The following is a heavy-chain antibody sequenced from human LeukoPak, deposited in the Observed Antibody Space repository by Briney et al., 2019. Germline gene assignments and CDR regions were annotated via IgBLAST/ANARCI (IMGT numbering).Heavy chain of an antibody. CDR3: ARGDGSGSGRWFDP. Sequence: SETLSLTCTVSGASISSGTYSWSWIRQPPGEGLEWIGYIYHTRSTYYNPSLKGRVTISVDRSKNQFSLNLNFVTAADTALYYCARGDGSGSGRWFDPWGQGTLITVSS. J-gene: IGHJ5*02. CDR1: GASISSGTYS. V-gene: IGHV4-30-2*01. D-gene: IGHD3-10*01. CDR2: IYHTRST.